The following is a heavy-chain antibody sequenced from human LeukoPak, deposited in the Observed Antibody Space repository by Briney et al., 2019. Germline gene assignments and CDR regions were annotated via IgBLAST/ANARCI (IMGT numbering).Heavy chain of an antibody. V-gene: IGHV3-23*01. Sequence: GGSLRLSCAASGFTFSSYAMSWVRQAPGKGLEWVSGISGSGDNTYYADSVKGRFTISRDNSKNTLYVQVNSLGTEDTAAYYCAKGSYYDSSGSFYFDDWGQGTLVTVSS. J-gene: IGHJ4*02. CDR1: GFTFSSYA. CDR2: ISGSGDNT. D-gene: IGHD3-22*01. CDR3: AKGSYYDSSGSFYFDD.